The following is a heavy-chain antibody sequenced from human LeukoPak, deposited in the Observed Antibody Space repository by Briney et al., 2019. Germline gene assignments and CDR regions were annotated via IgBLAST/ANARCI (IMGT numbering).Heavy chain of an antibody. CDR2: IWYDGSHK. Sequence: GRSLRLSCAASGFTFSSYVMHWVRQAPGTGLQWVAAIWYDGSHKYYADSVKGRFIISRDNSKNTLYLQMNSLRAEDTAVYYCAKESDAFDVWGQGTVVTVSS. V-gene: IGHV3-30*18. J-gene: IGHJ3*01. CDR1: GFTFSSYV. CDR3: AKESDAFDV.